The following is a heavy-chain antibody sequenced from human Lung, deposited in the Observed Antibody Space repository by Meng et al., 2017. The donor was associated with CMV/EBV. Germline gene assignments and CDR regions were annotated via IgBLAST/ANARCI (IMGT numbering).Heavy chain of an antibody. CDR3: AREGTMVRGVYYYYYGMDV. Sequence: SXTXSLXCTVSGGXISSSSYYWGWIRQPPRRGLEWIGTIYYSGSTYYNPSLKSRVTISLDTSKNQFSLKLSSVTAADTAVYYCAREGTMVRGVYYYYYGMDVXGQGXTVTVSS. CDR1: GGXISSSSYY. CDR2: IYYSGST. D-gene: IGHD3-10*01. V-gene: IGHV4-39*07. J-gene: IGHJ6*02.